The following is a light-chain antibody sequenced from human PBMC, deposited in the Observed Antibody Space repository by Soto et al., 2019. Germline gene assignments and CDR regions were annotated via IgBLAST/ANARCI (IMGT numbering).Light chain of an antibody. CDR1: QSVSSN. J-gene: IGKJ5*01. V-gene: IGKV3-15*01. Sequence: EIVTTQSPASLSVSPVERPPPPCPASQSVSSNLAWYQQKPGQAPRLLSYGASTRATGIPARFSGSGSGKEFTRTSSSLQSEDFAVDYCQHRMNWHLTFGQGTRLEIK. CDR3: QHRMNWHLT. CDR2: GAS.